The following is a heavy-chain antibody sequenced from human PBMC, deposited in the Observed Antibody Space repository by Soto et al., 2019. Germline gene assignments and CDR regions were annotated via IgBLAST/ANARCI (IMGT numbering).Heavy chain of an antibody. D-gene: IGHD1-26*01. J-gene: IGHJ3*01. V-gene: IGHV1-18*01. CDR2: LSAYNGDT. CDR1: GYTFINYG. Sequence: QVQFVQSGAEVKKPGASVRVSCKTSGYTFINYGITWVRQAPGQGLEWMGWLSAYNGDTSSSEKLQDRFTMTTDTSTTTVYMDLRSLTSDDTAVYYCARWSAIVGGAEALDVWGQGTMVIVSS. CDR3: ARWSAIVGGAEALDV.